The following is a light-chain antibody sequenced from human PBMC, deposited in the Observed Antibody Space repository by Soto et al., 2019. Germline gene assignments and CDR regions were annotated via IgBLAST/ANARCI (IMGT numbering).Light chain of an antibody. CDR1: QSLLQSNGNHY. V-gene: IGKV2-28*01. CDR3: MHALQTPWT. Sequence: DIVLTQSPLSLPVTPGEPASISCRSSQSLLQSNGNHYLDWYLQKPGQSPQVLIYLGSNRASGVPARFRGSGSGTDFTLKISRVEAEDVGVYYCMHALQTPWTFGQGTKVEIK. J-gene: IGKJ1*01. CDR2: LGS.